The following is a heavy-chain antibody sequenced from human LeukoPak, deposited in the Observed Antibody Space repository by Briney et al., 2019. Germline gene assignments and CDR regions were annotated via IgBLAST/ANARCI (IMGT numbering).Heavy chain of an antibody. D-gene: IGHD2-8*01. CDR1: GYTFSDYA. Sequence: ASVKVSCKASGYTFSDYAMHWLRQAPGQGLQWMGWINPNSGDTNYAQNSQGRVTMTRDTSISTAYMELNSLTSDDTAVYYCARGGNGNRRDFDYWGQGTLVTVSS. CDR3: ARGGNGNRRDFDY. CDR2: INPNSGDT. V-gene: IGHV1-2*02. J-gene: IGHJ4*02.